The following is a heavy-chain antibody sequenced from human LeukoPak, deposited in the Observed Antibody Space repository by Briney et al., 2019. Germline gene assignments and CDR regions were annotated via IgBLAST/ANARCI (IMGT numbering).Heavy chain of an antibody. J-gene: IGHJ4*02. CDR1: GRTFSSYA. CDR2: IIPILRIA. CDR3: AREWDDYRDYVSQY. Sequence: SLRVSCTPSGRTFSSYAIRWVRQAPGQGHEWMGRIIPILRIANYAQKFQGRVTITADKSTSTAYRGLCSLRSEDTAVYYCAREWDDYRDYVSQYWGRGTLVTVSS. D-gene: IGHD4-17*01. V-gene: IGHV1-69*04.